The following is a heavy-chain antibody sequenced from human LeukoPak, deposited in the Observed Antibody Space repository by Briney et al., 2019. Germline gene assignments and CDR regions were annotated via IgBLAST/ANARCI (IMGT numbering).Heavy chain of an antibody. CDR3: AKDKSYYYGSGSLIY. CDR2: ISYDVGNK. Sequence: GGSLRLSCAPSGFTFSSYGMHWVRQAPGKGLEWVAVISYDVGNKYYADSVKGRFTISRDNSKNTLYLQMNSLRAEDTAVYYCAKDKSYYYGSGSLIYWGQGTLVTVSS. CDR1: GFTFSSYG. J-gene: IGHJ4*02. V-gene: IGHV3-30*18. D-gene: IGHD3-10*01.